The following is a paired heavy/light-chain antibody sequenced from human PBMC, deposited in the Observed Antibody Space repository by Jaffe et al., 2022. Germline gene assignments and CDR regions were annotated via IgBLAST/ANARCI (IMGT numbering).Light chain of an antibody. CDR3: NSRDSSGNLVV. CDR2: GKN. CDR1: SLRSYY. Sequence: SSELTQDPAVSVALGQTVRITCQGDSLRSYYASWYQQKPGQAPVLVIYGKNNRPSGIPDRFSGSSSGNTASLTITGAQAEDEADYYCNSRDSSGNLVVFGGGTKLTVL. J-gene: IGLJ2*01. V-gene: IGLV3-19*01.
Heavy chain of an antibody. D-gene: IGHD2-15*01. CDR3: AKHFEYCSGGSCYSPYYYYMDV. Sequence: QVQLVESGGGVVQPGGSLRLSCAASGFTFSSYGMHWVRQAPGKGLEWVAFIRYDGSNKYYADSVKGRFTISRDNSKNTLYLQMNSLRAEDTAVYYCAKHFEYCSGGSCYSPYYYYMDVWGKGTTVTVSS. CDR1: GFTFSSYG. J-gene: IGHJ6*03. CDR2: IRYDGSNK. V-gene: IGHV3-30*02.